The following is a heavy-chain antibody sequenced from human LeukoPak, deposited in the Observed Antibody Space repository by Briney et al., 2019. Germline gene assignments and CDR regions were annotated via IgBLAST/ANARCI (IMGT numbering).Heavy chain of an antibody. D-gene: IGHD3-22*01. CDR1: GFTFSSYW. CDR2: INSDGSST. CDR3: ARASYDSSGYPH. Sequence: GGSLRLSCAASGFTFSSYWMHWVRQAPGKGLVWVSRINSDGSSTSYADSVKGRFTISRDNAKNTLYLQMNSLRAEDTAVYYCARASYDSSGYPHWGQGTLVTVSS. V-gene: IGHV3-74*01. J-gene: IGHJ4*02.